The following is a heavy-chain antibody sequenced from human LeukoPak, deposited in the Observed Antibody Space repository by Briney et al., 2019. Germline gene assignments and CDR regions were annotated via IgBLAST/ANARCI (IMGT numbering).Heavy chain of an antibody. J-gene: IGHJ4*02. D-gene: IGHD3-16*02. Sequence: GGSLRLSCAASGFTFSSYGMHWVRQAPGKGLEWVADIWYDRSNRYYTDSVKGRFTISRDNSKNTVYLQMNSLRAEDTAVYYCARTYYDYVWGSYRHGLDYWGQGTLVTVSS. CDR3: ARTYYDYVWGSYRHGLDY. V-gene: IGHV3-33*01. CDR1: GFTFSSYG. CDR2: IWYDRSNR.